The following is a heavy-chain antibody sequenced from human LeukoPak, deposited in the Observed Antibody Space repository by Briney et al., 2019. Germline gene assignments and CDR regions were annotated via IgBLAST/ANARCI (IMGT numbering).Heavy chain of an antibody. D-gene: IGHD3-16*01. J-gene: IGHJ4*02. CDR2: IYYSGST. Sequence: SETLSLTCTVSGGSISSSSYYWGWIRQPPGKGLEWIGSIYYSGSTYYSPSLKSRVTISVDTSKNQFSLKLSSVTAADTAVYYCARYGLIRGFEYWGQGTLVTVSS. V-gene: IGHV4-39*07. CDR3: ARYGLIRGFEY. CDR1: GGSISSSSYY.